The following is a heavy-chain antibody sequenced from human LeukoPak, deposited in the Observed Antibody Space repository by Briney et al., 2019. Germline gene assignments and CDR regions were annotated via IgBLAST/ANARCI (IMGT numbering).Heavy chain of an antibody. V-gene: IGHV4-34*01. Sequence: PSETLSLTCAVSGESHSRFYWSWIRQSPGRGLEWIGEINHSGSPNYNPSLKSRVTISLDTSKNQFSLKLSSVTAADTAVYYCATTGGHLSIAAARGAFDIWGQGTMVTVSS. J-gene: IGHJ3*02. CDR2: INHSGSP. CDR3: ATTGGHLSIAAARGAFDI. D-gene: IGHD6-13*01. CDR1: GESHSRFY.